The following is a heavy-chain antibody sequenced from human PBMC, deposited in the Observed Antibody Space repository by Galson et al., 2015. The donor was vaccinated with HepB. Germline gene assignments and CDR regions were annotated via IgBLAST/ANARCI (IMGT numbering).Heavy chain of an antibody. Sequence: SLRLSCAASGFTFSSYAMSWVRQAPGKGLEWVSAISGSGGSTYYADSVKGRFTISRDNSKNTLYLQMNSLRAEDTAVYYCAKCRKQDLGWGYYDSSGWAFDIWGQGTMVTVSS. CDR1: GFTFSSYA. D-gene: IGHD3-22*01. CDR3: AKCRKQDLGWGYYDSSGWAFDI. J-gene: IGHJ3*02. CDR2: ISGSGGST. V-gene: IGHV3-23*01.